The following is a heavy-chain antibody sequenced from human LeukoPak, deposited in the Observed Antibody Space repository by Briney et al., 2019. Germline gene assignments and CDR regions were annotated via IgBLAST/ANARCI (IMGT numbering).Heavy chain of an antibody. D-gene: IGHD4-23*01. CDR3: SRILFSGGNEYFQT. V-gene: IGHV3-23*01. CDR1: GFSSSSYS. CDR2: SMSSGGRS. J-gene: IGHJ1*01. Sequence: GGSLRLSCAASGFSSSSYSMSWVRQAPGKGLEWVSCSMSSGGRSFYPHYVKGRFSISRDDSKNTLYLQINSLRAEDTGVYYGSRILFSGGNEYFQTWGQGTVVTVSS.